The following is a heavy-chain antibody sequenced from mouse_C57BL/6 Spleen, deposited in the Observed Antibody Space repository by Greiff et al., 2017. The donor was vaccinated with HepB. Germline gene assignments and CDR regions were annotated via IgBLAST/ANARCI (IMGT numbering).Heavy chain of an antibody. CDR2: IDPSDSYT. J-gene: IGHJ2*01. D-gene: IGHD3-1*01. V-gene: IGHV1-69*01. Sequence: QVQLQQPGAELVMPGASVKLSCKASGYTFTSYWMHWVKQRPGQGLEWIGEIDPSDSYTNYNQKFKGKSTLTVDKSSNTAYMQLSSLTSEDSAVYYCAREGYDYWGQGTTLTVSS. CDR1: GYTFTSYW. CDR3: AREGYDY.